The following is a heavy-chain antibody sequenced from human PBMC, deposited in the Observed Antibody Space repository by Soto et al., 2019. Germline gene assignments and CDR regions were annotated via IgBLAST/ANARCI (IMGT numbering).Heavy chain of an antibody. D-gene: IGHD3-16*01. CDR3: ARRGSRGRLDYYYGIDD. CDR1: GGTFSSYS. V-gene: IGHV1-69*13. CDR2: LIPIVGTA. Sequence: GASVKVSCKASGGTFSSYSIRWVRQAAGQGLERMGGLIPIVGTANYAQKFQGRVTISADESTSTAYMELSSLRSDDTAVDYCARRGSRGRLDYYYGIDDWGQGTTVTVSS. J-gene: IGHJ6*02.